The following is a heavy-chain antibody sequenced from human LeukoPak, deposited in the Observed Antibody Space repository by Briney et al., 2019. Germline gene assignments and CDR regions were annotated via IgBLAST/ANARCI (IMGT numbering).Heavy chain of an antibody. Sequence: GESLKISCKGSGYRFTSYWIGWGRQMPGKGLEWMGIIYPGDSATRNSPSFQGQVTISADKSISAAYLQWSSLKASDTAMYYCARRYSDSWYVFDYWGQGTLVIVSS. CDR1: GYRFTSYW. CDR2: IYPGDSAT. D-gene: IGHD6-13*01. V-gene: IGHV5-51*01. J-gene: IGHJ4*02. CDR3: ARRYSDSWYVFDY.